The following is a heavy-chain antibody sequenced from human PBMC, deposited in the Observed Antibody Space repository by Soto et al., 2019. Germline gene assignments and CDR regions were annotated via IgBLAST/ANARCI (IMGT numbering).Heavy chain of an antibody. CDR2: TNHPGGT. J-gene: IGHJ5*02. CDR3: ATRITVFGLLIPPFDP. D-gene: IGHD3-3*01. V-gene: IGHV4-34*01. Sequence: PSETLSLTCAVYGGSVNGYYWNWIRQPPGKGLERIGETNHPGGTHYNPSLMSRVTMSVDTSKNQFSMRLSSVTAADTAIYYCATRITVFGLLIPPFDPWGQGTQVTVSS. CDR1: GGSVNGYY.